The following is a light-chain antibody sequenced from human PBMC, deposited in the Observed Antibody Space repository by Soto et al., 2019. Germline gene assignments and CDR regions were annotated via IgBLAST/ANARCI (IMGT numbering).Light chain of an antibody. CDR3: QQRSNWPLT. CDR1: QSFGGNY. J-gene: IGKJ5*01. Sequence: EIVVSQPPGPLSLSQREIAALSWRASQSFGGNYLAWYQQKPGQAPRLLMYGVSSRAPGIPDRFSGSGSGTDFTLTISSLEPEDFAVYYCQQRSNWPLTFGQGTRLEIK. CDR2: GVS. V-gene: IGKV3D-20*02.